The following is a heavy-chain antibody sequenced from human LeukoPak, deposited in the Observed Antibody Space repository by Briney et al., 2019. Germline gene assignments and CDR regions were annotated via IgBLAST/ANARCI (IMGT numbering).Heavy chain of an antibody. CDR1: GGSIGIYY. D-gene: IGHD2-2*01. J-gene: IGHJ4*02. V-gene: IGHV4-4*07. Sequence: SETLSLTCSVSGGSIGIYYWSWIRRAPGKGLEWLGRIHATGSADYNPSLKSRLSMSIDPSQTQFSLRLTSVTAADTAVYYCARPTIFEYYFDSWGQGTLVTVSS. CDR3: ARPTIFEYYFDS. CDR2: IHATGSA.